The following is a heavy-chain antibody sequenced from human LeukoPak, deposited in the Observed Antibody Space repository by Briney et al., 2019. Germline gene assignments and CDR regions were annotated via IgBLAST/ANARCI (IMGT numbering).Heavy chain of an antibody. CDR1: GYTFTSYG. V-gene: IGHV1-18*01. J-gene: IGHJ4*02. D-gene: IGHD6-19*01. CDR3: ARDLGSGWYGEGGFDY. Sequence: ASVKVSCKASGYTFTSYGISWVRQAPGQGLEWMGWISAYNGNTNYAQKFQGRVTMTTDTSTSTAYMELRSLRSDDTAVYYCARDLGSGWYGEGGFDYWGQGTLVTVSS. CDR2: ISAYNGNT.